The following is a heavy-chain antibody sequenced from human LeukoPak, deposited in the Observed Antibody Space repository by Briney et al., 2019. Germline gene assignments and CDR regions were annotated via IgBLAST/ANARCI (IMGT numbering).Heavy chain of an antibody. J-gene: IGHJ4*02. CDR1: GGSISSYY. CDR2: IYYSGST. Sequence: PSETLSLTCTVSGGSISSYYWSWIRQPPGKGLEWIGYIYYSGSTNYNPSLKSRVTISVDTFKNQFSLKLSSVTAADTAVYYCARDRLYCSSTSCFHYFDYWGQGTLVTVSS. CDR3: ARDRLYCSSTSCFHYFDY. D-gene: IGHD2-2*01. V-gene: IGHV4-59*01.